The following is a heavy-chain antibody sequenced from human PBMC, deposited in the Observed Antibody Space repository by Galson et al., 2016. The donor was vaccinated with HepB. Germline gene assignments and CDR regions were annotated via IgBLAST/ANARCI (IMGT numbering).Heavy chain of an antibody. D-gene: IGHD4-17*01. CDR2: IWFDGSKK. J-gene: IGHJ4*02. CDR3: ARGNYGDYSFDY. Sequence: SLRLSCAASGFTFNTYGMHWVRQAPGKGLEWVAIIWFDGSKKYYADSVKGRFSVSRDNSKNTLHLQMNSLRAEDTAVYYCARGNYGDYSFDYWGQGTLVTVSS. CDR1: GFTFNTYG. V-gene: IGHV3-33*01.